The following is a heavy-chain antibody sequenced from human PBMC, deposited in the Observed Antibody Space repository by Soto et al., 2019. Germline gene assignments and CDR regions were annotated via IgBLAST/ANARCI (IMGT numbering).Heavy chain of an antibody. CDR1: GFTFSSYA. Sequence: GGSLRLSCAASGFTFSSYAMSWVRQAPGKGLEWVSVISGSGVSTYYAVSVKGRFTISRDNSKNSLYLKMNSLRAEDTAVFYCAKGLRFLEWLLSYYFDYWGQGTLVTVSS. CDR2: ISGSGVST. J-gene: IGHJ4*02. CDR3: AKGLRFLEWLLSYYFDY. D-gene: IGHD3-3*01. V-gene: IGHV3-23*01.